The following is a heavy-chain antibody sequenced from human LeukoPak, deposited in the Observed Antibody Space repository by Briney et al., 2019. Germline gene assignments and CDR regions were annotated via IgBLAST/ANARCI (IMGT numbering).Heavy chain of an antibody. D-gene: IGHD3-10*01. CDR2: ISSNGGST. CDR1: GFTFRNYA. CDR3: AKDGADFGENGWFDP. V-gene: IGHV3-64D*09. J-gene: IGHJ5*02. Sequence: GGSLRLSCSASGFTFRNYAIHWVRQAPGKGLEYVSVISSNGGSTHFADSVKGRFTISRDNSKNTVHLQMSSLRPEDTAVYYCAKDGADFGENGWFDPWGQGTLVTVSS.